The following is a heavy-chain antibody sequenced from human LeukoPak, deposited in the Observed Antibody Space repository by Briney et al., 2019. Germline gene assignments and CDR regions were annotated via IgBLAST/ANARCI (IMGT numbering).Heavy chain of an antibody. CDR3: ARGVPSYYGAGGFDP. CDR2: ISSSSSYI. CDR1: GFTFSSYS. D-gene: IGHD3-10*01. J-gene: IGHJ5*02. Sequence: GGSLRLSCAASGFTFSSYSMNWVRQAPGKGLEWVSSISSSSSYIYYADSVKGRFTISRDNAKNSLYLQMNSLRAEDTAVYYCARGVPSYYGAGGFDPWGQGTLVTVSS. V-gene: IGHV3-21*01.